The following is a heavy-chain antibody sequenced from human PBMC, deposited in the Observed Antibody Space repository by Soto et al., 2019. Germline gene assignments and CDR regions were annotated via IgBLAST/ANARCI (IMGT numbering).Heavy chain of an antibody. J-gene: IGHJ6*02. Sequence: GGSLRLSCAASGFTFSSYSMNWVRQAPGKGLEWVSYISSRSSTIYYADSVKGRFTISRDNAKNSLYLQMNSLRDEDTAVYYCARIYDSSGYYLVRLYYYGMDVWGQGTTVTVSS. D-gene: IGHD3-22*01. CDR1: GFTFSSYS. CDR2: ISSRSSTI. CDR3: ARIYDSSGYYLVRLYYYGMDV. V-gene: IGHV3-48*02.